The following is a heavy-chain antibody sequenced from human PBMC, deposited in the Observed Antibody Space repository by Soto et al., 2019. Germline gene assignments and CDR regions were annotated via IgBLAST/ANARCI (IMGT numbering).Heavy chain of an antibody. CDR3: AKRERWPASGPY. CDR1: GFTFSSYS. CDR2: ISGGGDNI. D-gene: IGHD1-1*01. V-gene: IGHV3-23*01. Sequence: GGSLRLSCAASGFTFSSYSMTWVRQAPGKGLEWVSDISGGGDNIYYADSVKGRFTISRDNSKSTLYLQLNSLRAEDTALYYCAKRERWPASGPYWGQGTLVTVSS. J-gene: IGHJ4*02.